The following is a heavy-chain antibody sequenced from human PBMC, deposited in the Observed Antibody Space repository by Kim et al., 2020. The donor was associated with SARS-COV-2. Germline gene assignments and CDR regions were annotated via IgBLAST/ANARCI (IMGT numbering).Heavy chain of an antibody. J-gene: IGHJ5*02. Sequence: SETLSLTCTVSGGSISSSNYYWGWIRQPPGKGLEWIGSIYYSGSTYYNPSLKSRVTISVDTSKNQFSLKLSSVTAADTAVYYCARQGGSGTVRWFDPWGQGTLVTVSS. CDR1: GGSISSSNYY. V-gene: IGHV4-39*01. D-gene: IGHD3-10*01. CDR3: ARQGGSGTVRWFDP. CDR2: IYYSGST.